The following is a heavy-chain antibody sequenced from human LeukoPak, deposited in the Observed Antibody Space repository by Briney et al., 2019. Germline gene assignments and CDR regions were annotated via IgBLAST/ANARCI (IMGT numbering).Heavy chain of an antibody. CDR3: AAELRMDGYNSD. CDR1: GFTFTSSA. Sequence: SVKVSCKASGFTFTSSAVQWERQARGQRLEWIGWIVVGSGNTNYAQKFQERVTIIRDMSTSTAYMELSSLRSEDTAVYYCAAELRMDGYNSDWGQGTLVTVSS. V-gene: IGHV1-58*01. CDR2: IVVGSGNT. D-gene: IGHD5-24*01. J-gene: IGHJ4*02.